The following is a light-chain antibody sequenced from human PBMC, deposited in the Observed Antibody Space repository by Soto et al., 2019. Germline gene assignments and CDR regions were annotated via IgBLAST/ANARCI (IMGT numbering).Light chain of an antibody. V-gene: IGLV2-8*01. CDR3: SSYAGSNNLV. J-gene: IGLJ3*02. CDR2: EVS. CDR1: SSDVGCYNY. Sequence: QSALTQRPSASGSPGQSVTISCTGTSSDVGCYNYVSWYQQHPGKAPKLMIYEVSERPSGVPDRFSGSKSGNTASLTVSGLQAEDEDDYYCSSYAGSNNLVFGGGTKLTVL.